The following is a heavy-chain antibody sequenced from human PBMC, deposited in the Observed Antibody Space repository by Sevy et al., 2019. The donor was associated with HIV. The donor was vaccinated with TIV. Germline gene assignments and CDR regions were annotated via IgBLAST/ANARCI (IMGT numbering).Heavy chain of an antibody. CDR1: GFTFRTYS. J-gene: IGHJ4*02. CDR2: ISDDSRYI. D-gene: IGHD3-3*01. Sequence: GGSLRLSCAASGFTFRTYSMNWVRQAPGKGLEWLSSISDDSRYIYYSDSVKGRFTISRANAKNLLYLQMNNLRVEDTAIYYCARDFTIFGVVSGIDYWGQGTAVTVSS. CDR3: ARDFTIFGVVSGIDY. V-gene: IGHV3-21*04.